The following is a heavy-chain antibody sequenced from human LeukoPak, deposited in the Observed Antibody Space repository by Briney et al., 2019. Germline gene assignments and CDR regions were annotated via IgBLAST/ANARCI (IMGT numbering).Heavy chain of an antibody. CDR2: INHSGST. J-gene: IGHJ5*02. CDR1: GGSFSGYY. Sequence: SETLSLTCAVYGGSFSGYYWNWIRQSPGKGLEWIGEINHSGSTNYNPSLKSRVTISIDTSKNQFSLKLSSVTSADTAVYYCARASVLRFLEWLPLGNWFDPWGQGTLVTVSS. D-gene: IGHD3-3*01. V-gene: IGHV4-34*01. CDR3: ARASVLRFLEWLPLGNWFDP.